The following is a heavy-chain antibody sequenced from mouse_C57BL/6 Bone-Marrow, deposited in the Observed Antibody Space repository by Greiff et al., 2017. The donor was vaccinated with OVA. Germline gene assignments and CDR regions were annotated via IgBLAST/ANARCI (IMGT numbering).Heavy chain of an antibody. Sequence: EVKLMESGGGLVQSGRSLRLSCATSGFTFSDFYMEWVRQAPGKGLEWIAASRNKSNDYTSDYSASVKGRFIVSRAPSQSILYLQTNARRAEDIASEDCARAAYYYADSGDGDVDVWGTGTTVTVSS. V-gene: IGHV7-1*01. D-gene: IGHD1-1*01. CDR1: GFTFSDFY. CDR2: SRNKSNDYTS. J-gene: IGHJ1*03. CDR3: ARAAYYYADSGDGDVDV.